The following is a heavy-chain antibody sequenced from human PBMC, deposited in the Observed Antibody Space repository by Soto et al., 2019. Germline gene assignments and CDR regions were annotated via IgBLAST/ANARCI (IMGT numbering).Heavy chain of an antibody. Sequence: PSETLSLTCTVSGGSISSGGYYWSWIRQHSGKGLEWIAYIYYSGSTYYNPSLKSRVTISVDTSKNQFSLKLSSATAADTAVYYCARVSSPLSGYEQYVLDYWGQGTLVTVSS. CDR2: IYYSGST. V-gene: IGHV4-31*03. D-gene: IGHD5-12*01. J-gene: IGHJ4*02. CDR1: GGSISSGGYY. CDR3: ARVSSPLSGYEQYVLDY.